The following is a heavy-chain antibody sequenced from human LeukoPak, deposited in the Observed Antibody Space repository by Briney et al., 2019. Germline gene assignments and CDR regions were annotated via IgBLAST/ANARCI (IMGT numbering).Heavy chain of an antibody. J-gene: IGHJ3*02. CDR2: FYYSGST. CDR3: ARDEVAGGIYDAFDI. Sequence: SETLSLTCTVSSDSISSYYWSWIRQSPEKGLDWIGYFYYSGSTNYNPSLKSRATISVDTSKNQFSLKLSSVTAADTAVYYCARDEVAGGIYDAFDIWGQGTMVTVSS. D-gene: IGHD2-15*01. V-gene: IGHV4-59*01. CDR1: SDSISSYY.